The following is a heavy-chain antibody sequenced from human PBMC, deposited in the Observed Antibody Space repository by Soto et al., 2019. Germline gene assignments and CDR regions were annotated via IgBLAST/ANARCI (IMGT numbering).Heavy chain of an antibody. J-gene: IGHJ4*02. Sequence: VGSLRLSCAASGFTLSNFGMNWVRQAPGKGLECVSSITGSGSIIYYADSVKGRFTISRDNAKNSLYLQMNSLRDEDTAVYYCASSRRFSESFDYWGQETLVAVST. CDR3: ASSRRFSESFDY. CDR1: GFTLSNFG. V-gene: IGHV3-48*02. CDR2: ITGSGSII.